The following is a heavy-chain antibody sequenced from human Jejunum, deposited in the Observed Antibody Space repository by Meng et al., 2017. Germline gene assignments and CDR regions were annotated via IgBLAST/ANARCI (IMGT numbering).Heavy chain of an antibody. V-gene: IGHV4-4*02. D-gene: IGHD5-18*01. CDR2: IYHSGST. CDR1: GGSISSVYW. Sequence: GQLRESGPGRVKPSEPLSLTCAVSGGSISSVYWWTWVRQSPGKGLEWIGEIYHSGSTNYNPSLKSRVTISVDKSKNQFSLKLTSVTAADTAVYYCARGGYYSFDYWGQGTLVTVSS. J-gene: IGHJ4*02. CDR3: ARGGYYSFDY.